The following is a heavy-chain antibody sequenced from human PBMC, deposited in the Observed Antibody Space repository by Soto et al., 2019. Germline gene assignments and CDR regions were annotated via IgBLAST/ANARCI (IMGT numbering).Heavy chain of an antibody. CDR3: ARGWELRTFGMDV. D-gene: IGHD1-26*01. J-gene: IGHJ6*02. Sequence: GASVKVSCKASGGTFSSYAISWVRQAPGQGLGWMGGIIPIFGTANYAQKFQGRVTITADESTSTAYMELSSLRSEDTAVYYCARGWELRTFGMDVWGQGTTVTVSS. V-gene: IGHV1-69*13. CDR1: GGTFSSYA. CDR2: IIPIFGTA.